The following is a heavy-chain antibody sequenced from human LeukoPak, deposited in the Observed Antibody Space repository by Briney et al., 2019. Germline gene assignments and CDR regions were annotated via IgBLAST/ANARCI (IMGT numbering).Heavy chain of an antibody. J-gene: IGHJ4*02. V-gene: IGHV3-23*01. D-gene: IGHD4-17*01. CDR1: GFTFSSYA. CDR2: ISGSGGST. Sequence: GGCLRLSCAASGFTFSSYAMSWVRQAPGKGLEWVSAISGSGGSTYYADSVKGRFTISRDNSKNTLYLQMNSLRAEDTAVYYCAKGPVSTVTTYLDYWGQGTLVTVSS. CDR3: AKGPVSTVTTYLDY.